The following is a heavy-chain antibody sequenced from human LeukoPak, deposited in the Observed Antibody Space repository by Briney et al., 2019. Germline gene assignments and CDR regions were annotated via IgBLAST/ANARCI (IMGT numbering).Heavy chain of an antibody. D-gene: IGHD6-13*01. CDR1: GFTFSSYW. V-gene: IGHV3-7*01. J-gene: IGHJ6*03. Sequence: GGSLRLSCAASGFTFSSYWMSWVRQAPGKGLEWVANIKQDGSEKYYVDSVKGRFTISRDNAKNSLYLQMNSLRAEDTAVYYCARALVDGYSSSWYYSYMDVWGKGVTVTVSS. CDR3: ARALVDGYSSSWYYSYMDV. CDR2: IKQDGSEK.